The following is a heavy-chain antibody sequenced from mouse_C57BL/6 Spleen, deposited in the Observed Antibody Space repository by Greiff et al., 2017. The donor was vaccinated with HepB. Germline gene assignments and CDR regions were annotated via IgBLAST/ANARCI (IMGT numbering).Heavy chain of an antibody. J-gene: IGHJ4*01. Sequence: QVQLKQPGAELVRPGTSVKLSCKASGYTFTSYWMHWVKQRPGQGLEWIGVIDPSDSYTNYNQKFKGKATLTVDTSSSTAYMQLSSLTSEDSAVYYCARRGIGYYGSSTGAMDYWGQGTSVTVSS. CDR2: IDPSDSYT. CDR3: ARRGIGYYGSSTGAMDY. CDR1: GYTFTSYW. V-gene: IGHV1-59*01. D-gene: IGHD1-1*01.